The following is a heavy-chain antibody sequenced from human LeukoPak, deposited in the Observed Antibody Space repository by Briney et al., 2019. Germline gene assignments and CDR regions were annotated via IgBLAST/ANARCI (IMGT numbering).Heavy chain of an antibody. D-gene: IGHD6-13*01. CDR3: ARARTWYSSSWYLNY. CDR1: GGSFSGYY. V-gene: IGHV4-34*01. Sequence: SETLSLTCAVYGGSFSGYYWSWIRQSPGKGLEWIGEINHSGSTNYNPSLKSRVTISVDTSKNQFSLKLSSVTAADTAVYYCARARTWYSSSWYLNYWGQGTLVTVSS. J-gene: IGHJ4*02. CDR2: INHSGST.